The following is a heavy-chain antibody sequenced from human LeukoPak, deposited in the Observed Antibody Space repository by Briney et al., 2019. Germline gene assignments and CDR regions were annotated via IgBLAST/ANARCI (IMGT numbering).Heavy chain of an antibody. CDR2: TNYRSKWYN. Sequence: SQTLSLTCAISGDSVSSNSAAWNWIRQSPSRGLEWLGRTNYRSKWYNEYAVSVKSRITINPDTSKNQFSLQLNSVTPEDTAVYYCARDRSGYSYGPDAFDIWGQGTMVTVSS. CDR1: GDSVSSNSAA. D-gene: IGHD5-18*01. CDR3: ARDRSGYSYGPDAFDI. V-gene: IGHV6-1*01. J-gene: IGHJ3*02.